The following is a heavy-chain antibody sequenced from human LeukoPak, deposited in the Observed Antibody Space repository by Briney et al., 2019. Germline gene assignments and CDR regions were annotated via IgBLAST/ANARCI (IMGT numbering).Heavy chain of an antibody. V-gene: IGHV4-39*07. CDR3: ASQLDGMDY. J-gene: IGHJ4*02. CDR2: IYYSGST. D-gene: IGHD6-13*01. Sequence: SETLSLTCTVSGGSISSSSYYWGWIRQPPGKGLEWIGSIYYSGSTYYNPSLKSRVNISVDTYKNQFSLKLSSVTAADTAVYYCASQLDGMDYWGQGTLVTVSS. CDR1: GGSISSSSYY.